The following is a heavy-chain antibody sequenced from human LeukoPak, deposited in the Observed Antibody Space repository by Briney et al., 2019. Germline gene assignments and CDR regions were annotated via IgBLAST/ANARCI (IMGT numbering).Heavy chain of an antibody. V-gene: IGHV3-30*01. CDR3: ARDFYSPGRKGIHYLFDY. CDR1: GFTFTNYA. Sequence: PGGSLRLSCVASGFTFTNYAIHWVRQAPGKGPEWVAVISFDGFHKYYAHSVQGRFSISRDNSNSTVTLQMNSLRPDDTAFYFCARDFYSPGRKGIHYLFDYGGQGTLVTVS. CDR2: ISFDGFHK. J-gene: IGHJ4*02. D-gene: IGHD1-26*01.